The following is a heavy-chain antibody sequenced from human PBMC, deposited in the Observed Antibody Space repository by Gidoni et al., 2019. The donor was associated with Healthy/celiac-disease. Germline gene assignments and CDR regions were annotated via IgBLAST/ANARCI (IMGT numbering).Heavy chain of an antibody. J-gene: IGHJ5*02. CDR1: AGSISSYY. CDR3: ARETYRTGWFDP. Sequence: QVQLQESGPGLVKPSETLSLTCPVSAGSISSYYWSWIRQPPGKGLEWIGYIYYSGSTNYNPSLKSRVTISVDTSKNQFSLKLSSVTAADTAVYYCARETYRTGWFDPWGQGTLVTVSS. V-gene: IGHV4-59*01. CDR2: IYYSGST.